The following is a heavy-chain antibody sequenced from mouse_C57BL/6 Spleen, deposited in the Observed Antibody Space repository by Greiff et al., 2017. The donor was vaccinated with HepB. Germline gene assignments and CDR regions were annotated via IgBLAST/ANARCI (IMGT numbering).Heavy chain of an antibody. CDR3: ARQEGTDFDY. J-gene: IGHJ2*01. CDR2: ISSGGSYT. Sequence: EVHLVESGGDLVKPGGSLKLSCAASGFTFSSYGMSWVRQTPDKRLEWVATISSGGSYTYYPDSVKGRFTISRDNAKNTLYLQMSSLKSEDTAMYYCARQEGTDFDYWGQGTTLTVSS. V-gene: IGHV5-6*01. D-gene: IGHD2-14*01. CDR1: GFTFSSYG.